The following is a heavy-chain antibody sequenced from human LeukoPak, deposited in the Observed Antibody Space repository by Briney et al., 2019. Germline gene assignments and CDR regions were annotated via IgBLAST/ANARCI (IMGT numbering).Heavy chain of an antibody. CDR2: INHSGST. D-gene: IGHD4-23*01. J-gene: IGHJ4*02. Sequence: SETPSLTCAVSGGSFIGYHWNWIRQPPGKGLEWIGEINHSGSTNYNPSLKSRVTISVDTSKKQFSLTLRSLTAADTAVYYCARDPTTVITLPYYFDDWGQGILVTVSS. CDR3: ARDPTTVITLPYYFDD. CDR1: GGSFIGYH. V-gene: IGHV4-34*01.